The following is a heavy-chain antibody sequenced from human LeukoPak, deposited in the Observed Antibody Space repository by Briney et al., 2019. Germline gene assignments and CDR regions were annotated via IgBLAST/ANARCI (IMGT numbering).Heavy chain of an antibody. V-gene: IGHV4-59*02. CDR3: AGGGSSLGYYYYYGMDV. D-gene: IGHD2-15*01. Sequence: SETLSLTCTVSGGSVSSYYWSWIRQPPGKGLEWIGYIYYSGSTNYNPSLKSRVTISVDTSKNQFSLKLSSVTAADTAVYYCAGGGSSLGYYYYYGMDVWGQGTTVTVSS. CDR2: IYYSGST. CDR1: GGSVSSYY. J-gene: IGHJ6*02.